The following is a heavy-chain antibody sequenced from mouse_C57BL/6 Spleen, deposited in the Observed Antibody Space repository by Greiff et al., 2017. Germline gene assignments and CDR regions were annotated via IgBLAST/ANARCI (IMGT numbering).Heavy chain of an antibody. J-gene: IGHJ4*01. CDR1: GFTFSSYG. D-gene: IGHD1-2*01. V-gene: IGHV5-6*01. CDR2: ISSGGSYT. Sequence: EVKLVESGGDLVKPGGSLKLSCAASGFTFSSYGMSWVRQTPDKGLEWVATISSGGSYTYYPDSVKGRFTISRDNAKNTLYLQMSSLTSEDTAMYYGARQGDYDGSYYAMDYWGQGTSVTVSS. CDR3: ARQGDYDGSYYAMDY.